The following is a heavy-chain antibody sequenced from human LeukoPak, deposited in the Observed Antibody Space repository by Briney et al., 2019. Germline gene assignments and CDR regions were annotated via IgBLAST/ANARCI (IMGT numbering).Heavy chain of an antibody. CDR1: GGSVTSSSYY. D-gene: IGHD6-19*01. V-gene: IGHV4-39*07. CDR3: ARVSGWNPLEAAHLDY. J-gene: IGHJ4*02. CDR2: MYYSGST. Sequence: PSETLSLTCTVSGGSVTSSSYYWGWIRQPPGKGLEWIGRMYYSGSTYYNPSLKSRVTTSVDTSKNQVSLKLSSVTAADTAVYYCARVSGWNPLEAAHLDYWGQGTLVTVSS.